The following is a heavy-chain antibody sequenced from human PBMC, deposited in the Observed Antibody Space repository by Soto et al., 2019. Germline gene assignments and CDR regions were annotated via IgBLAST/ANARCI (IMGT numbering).Heavy chain of an antibody. CDR2: TSYDGRNT. CDR3: TKDPGFDY. CDR1: GFIFRSYG. V-gene: IGHV3-30*18. J-gene: IGHJ4*02. Sequence: QVQLVESGGGVVQPGRSLRLSCAASGFIFRSYGMHWVRQAPGKGLEWVAATSYDGRNTYSADSVKGRFTISRDNSKNTLYLQMNSLRAEDTAVYYCTKDPGFDYWGQGTLVTVSS.